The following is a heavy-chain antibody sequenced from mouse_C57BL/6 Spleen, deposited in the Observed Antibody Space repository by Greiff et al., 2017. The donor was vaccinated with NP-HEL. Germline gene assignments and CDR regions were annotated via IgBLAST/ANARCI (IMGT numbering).Heavy chain of an antibody. CDR1: GFNIKDYY. CDR2: IDPEDGDT. CDR3: TTAYYGSSSDWYFDV. V-gene: IGHV14-1*01. J-gene: IGHJ1*03. D-gene: IGHD1-1*01. Sequence: VQLKQSGAELVRPGASVKLSCTASGFNIKDYYMHWVKQRPEQGLEWIGRIDPEDGDTEYAPKFQGKATMTADTSSNTAYLQLSSLTSEDTAVYYCTTAYYGSSSDWYFDVWGTGTTVTVSS.